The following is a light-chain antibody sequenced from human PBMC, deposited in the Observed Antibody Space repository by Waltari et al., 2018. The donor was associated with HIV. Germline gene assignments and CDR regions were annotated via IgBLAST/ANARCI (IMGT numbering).Light chain of an antibody. CDR2: NVN. CDR1: SGDVGGYNF. Sequence: QSALTQPASVSGSPGQSITISCTGTSGDVGGYNFVSCYPKHPGKAPKLIIYNVNSRPSGVSIRFSGSRSANTASLTISGLQAEDEADYFCSSYTSSGPRYVLFGGGTRLTVL. J-gene: IGLJ2*01. V-gene: IGLV2-14*03. CDR3: SSYTSSGPRYVL.